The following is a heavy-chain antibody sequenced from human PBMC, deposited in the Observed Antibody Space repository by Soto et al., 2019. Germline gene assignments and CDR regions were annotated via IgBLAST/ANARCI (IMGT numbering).Heavy chain of an antibody. CDR3: SSDATQQYYYDRRVTVSPFDY. D-gene: IGHD3-22*01. J-gene: IGHJ4*02. CDR2: ISFDGRTK. V-gene: IGHV3-33*05. Sequence: QVQLVESGGGGVQPGRSLRLSCAASGFTFSKFGMHWVRQAPGKGLEWLAVISFDGRTKYHADSVKGRFTVSRDNSKNTLYLQKNSLRADDTPVYRRSSDATQQYYYDRRVTVSPFDYWSQGTLVTVSS. CDR1: GFTFSKFG.